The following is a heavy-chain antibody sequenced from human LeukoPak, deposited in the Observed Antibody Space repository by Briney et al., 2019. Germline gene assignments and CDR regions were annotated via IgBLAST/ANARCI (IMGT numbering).Heavy chain of an antibody. D-gene: IGHD3-3*01. J-gene: IGHJ4*02. CDR2: VDNDGRGT. V-gene: IGHV3-74*01. Sequence: GGSLRLSCSASGFTYSASWMHWVCQAPGKGLVWVSYVDNDGRGTAYVDSVKGRFTISRDNAKNTVYLQMNSLRVDDTAVYYCARDGSGSIDLDHWGQGTLVTVSS. CDR1: GFTYSASW. CDR3: ARDGSGSIDLDH.